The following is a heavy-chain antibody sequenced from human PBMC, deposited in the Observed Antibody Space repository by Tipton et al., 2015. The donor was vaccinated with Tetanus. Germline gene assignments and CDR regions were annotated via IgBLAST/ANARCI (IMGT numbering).Heavy chain of an antibody. CDR3: ASGSSIRHGLDV. CDR1: GYTFTSYG. CDR2: LNPKSGSA. D-gene: IGHD2-2*01. Sequence: QVQLVQSGAEVKKPGASVKVSCKASGYTFTSYGLTWVRKAAGRGFEWMGWLNPKSGSAAYAPRFQGRVTMTTNTSITTAFMEVASLTYEDPAVHYCASGSSIRHGLDVWGHGTSVTVSS. V-gene: IGHV1-8*02. J-gene: IGHJ6*02.